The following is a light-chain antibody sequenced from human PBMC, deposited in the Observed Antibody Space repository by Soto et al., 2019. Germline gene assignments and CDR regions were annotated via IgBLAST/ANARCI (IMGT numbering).Light chain of an antibody. CDR1: NIGSKS. Sequence: SYELTQPPSVSVAPGKTAWITCGGNNIGSKSVHWYQQKPGQAPVLVIYYDNDRPSGIPERFSGSNSDNTATLTISRVEAGDEADYYCQVWESTSDHVIFGGGTKLTVL. V-gene: IGLV3-21*01. CDR3: QVWESTSDHVI. CDR2: YDN. J-gene: IGLJ2*01.